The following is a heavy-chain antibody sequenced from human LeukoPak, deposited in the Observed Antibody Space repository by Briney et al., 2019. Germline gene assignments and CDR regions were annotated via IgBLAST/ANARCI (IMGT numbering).Heavy chain of an antibody. CDR3: ARFLLQSYFDY. Sequence: PGGSLRLSCAASGFTFSSYWMSWVRQAPGKGLEWVANIKQGGSEKYYVDSVKGRFTISRDNAKNSLYLQMNSLRAEDTAVYYCARFLLQSYFDYWGQGTLVTVSS. CDR1: GFTFSSYW. D-gene: IGHD2-15*01. CDR2: IKQGGSEK. J-gene: IGHJ4*02. V-gene: IGHV3-7*01.